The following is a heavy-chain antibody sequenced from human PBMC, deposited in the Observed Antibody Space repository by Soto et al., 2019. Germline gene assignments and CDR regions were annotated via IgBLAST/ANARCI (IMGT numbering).Heavy chain of an antibody. CDR3: ARHYPIGNNWNYFDY. V-gene: IGHV4-39*01. J-gene: IGHJ4*02. CDR2: IDYSGNI. Sequence: SETLSLTCNASGGSITSSGSAWGWIRQSPGKGLEWIGTIDYSGNIYYIPSLKSRITISVDTSKNQISLKLSSVAAADTAVYYCARHYPIGNNWNYFDYWGQGTLVTVSS. CDR1: GGSITSSGSA. D-gene: IGHD1-1*01.